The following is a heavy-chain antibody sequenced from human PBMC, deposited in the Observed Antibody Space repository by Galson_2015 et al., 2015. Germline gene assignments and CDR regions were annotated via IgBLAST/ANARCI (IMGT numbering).Heavy chain of an antibody. V-gene: IGHV3-49*03. CDR2: IRSKAYGGTT. CDR3: TRDRKYCSGGSCSEYYYMDV. Sequence: SLRLSCAASGFTFGDYAMSWFRQAPGKGLEWVGFIRSKAYGGTTEYAASVKGRFTISRDDSKSIAYLQMNSLKTEDTAVYYCTRDRKYCSGGSCSEYYYMDVWGKGTTVTVSS. CDR1: GFTFGDYA. D-gene: IGHD2-15*01. J-gene: IGHJ6*03.